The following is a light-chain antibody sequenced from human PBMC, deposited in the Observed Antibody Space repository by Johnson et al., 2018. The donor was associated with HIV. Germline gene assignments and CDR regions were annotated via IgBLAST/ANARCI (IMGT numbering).Light chain of an antibody. V-gene: IGLV1-51*02. CDR1: SSNIGNNY. CDR2: EKN. J-gene: IGLJ1*01. CDR3: GTWDSSLSAGV. Sequence: QSVLTQPPSVSAAPGQKVNISCSGSSSNIGNNYVSWYQQLPGTAPKLLIYEKNKRPSGIPDRFSASKSGTSATLGITGLPTGDEADYYCGTWDSSLSAGVFGTGTKVTV.